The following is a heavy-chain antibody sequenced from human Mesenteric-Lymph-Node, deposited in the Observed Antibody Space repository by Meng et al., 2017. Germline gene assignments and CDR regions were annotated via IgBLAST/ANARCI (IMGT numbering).Heavy chain of an antibody. J-gene: IGHJ4*02. D-gene: IGHD4-17*01. CDR1: GYTLTELS. Sequence: ASVKVSCKVSGYTLTELSMHWVRQAPGKGLEWMGGFDPEDGETIYAQKFQGRVTMTTDTSTSTAYMELRSLRSDDTAVYYCARAYGLDYWGQGTLVTVSS. CDR2: FDPEDGET. V-gene: IGHV1-24*01. CDR3: ARAYGLDY.